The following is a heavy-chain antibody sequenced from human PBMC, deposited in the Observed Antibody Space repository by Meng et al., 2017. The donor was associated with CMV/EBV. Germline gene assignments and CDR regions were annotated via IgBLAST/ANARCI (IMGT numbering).Heavy chain of an antibody. CDR2: IRYDGSNK. CDR1: GFTFSSYG. V-gene: IGHV3-30*02. D-gene: IGHD2-8*01. J-gene: IGHJ4*02. CDR3: ASLYGLYTAAHKRVHDY. Sequence: GSLKISCAASGFTFSSYGMHWVRQAPGKGLEWVAFIRYDGSNKYYVDSVKGRFTISRDNSKNTLYLQMNSLRAEDTAVYYCASLYGLYTAAHKRVHDYWGQGTLVTVSS.